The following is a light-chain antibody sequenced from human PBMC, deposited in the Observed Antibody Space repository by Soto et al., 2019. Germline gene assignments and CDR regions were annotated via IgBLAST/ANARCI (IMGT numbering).Light chain of an antibody. CDR2: GAS. V-gene: IGKV3-15*01. CDR3: QQYNNWPPLS. Sequence: EIVMTQSPATLSVSPGERATLSCRASQSVTTNLAWYQQKPGQAPTLLIYGASTRATGIPARFSGSGSGTEFTLTISSLQSEDFAVYHCQQYNNWPPLSFGQGTRLEIK. CDR1: QSVTTN. J-gene: IGKJ5*01.